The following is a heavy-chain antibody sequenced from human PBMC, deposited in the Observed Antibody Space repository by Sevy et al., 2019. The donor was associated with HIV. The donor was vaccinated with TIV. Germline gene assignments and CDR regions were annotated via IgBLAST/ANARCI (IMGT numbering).Heavy chain of an antibody. Sequence: GGSLRLSCAASGFTFSSFAMSWVRQAPGKGLEWVSAISGSGGSTYYADSVKGRFTISRDNSKNTLYLQMNSLRAEDTAVYYCAKDWRITIFGVVIMPYFDYWGQGTLVTVSS. CDR1: GFTFSSFA. V-gene: IGHV3-23*01. CDR3: AKDWRITIFGVVIMPYFDY. J-gene: IGHJ4*02. CDR2: ISGSGGST. D-gene: IGHD3-3*01.